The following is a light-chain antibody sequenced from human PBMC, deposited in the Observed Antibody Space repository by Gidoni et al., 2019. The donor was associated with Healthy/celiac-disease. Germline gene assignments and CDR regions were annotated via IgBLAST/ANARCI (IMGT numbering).Light chain of an antibody. CDR2: GNS. V-gene: IGLV1-40*01. CDR1: SSTIGAGYD. J-gene: IGLJ1*01. Sequence: QSVLTQPPSVSGAPGQRVTISCTGSSSTIGAGYDVHWYQQLPGTAPKLLIYGNSNRPSGVPDRFSGSKSGTSASLAITGRQAEDEADYYCQSYDSSLSGFDVFGTGTKVTVL. CDR3: QSYDSSLSGFDV.